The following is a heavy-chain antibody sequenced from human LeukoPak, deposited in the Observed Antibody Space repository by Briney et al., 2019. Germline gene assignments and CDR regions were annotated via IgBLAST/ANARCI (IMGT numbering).Heavy chain of an antibody. CDR3: AKEGGSGWSFFDY. V-gene: IGHV3-23*01. CDR1: GFIVSRFS. J-gene: IGHJ4*02. D-gene: IGHD6-19*01. CDR2: ISVSAGTT. Sequence: GGSLRLSCAASGFIVSRFSMSWVRQAPGKGLEWVSGISVSAGTTYYADSVKGRFTISRDNSRNTLFLQLHSLRADDTVVYYCAKEGGSGWSFFDYWGQGTLVTVSS.